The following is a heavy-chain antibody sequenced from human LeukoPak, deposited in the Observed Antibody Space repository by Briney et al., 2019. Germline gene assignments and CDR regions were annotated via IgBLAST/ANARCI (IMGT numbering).Heavy chain of an antibody. CDR3: ARDRRRSSSWFGTQEGGTDV. J-gene: IGHJ6*02. CDR1: GFTFTSYS. D-gene: IGHD6-13*01. Sequence: GGSLRLSCAASGFTFTSYSMNWVRQAPGKGLACVSSISSSSSYIYYADSVKGRFTISRDNAKNSLFLQMNSLRAEDTAVYYCARDRRRSSSWFGTQEGGTDVWGQGTTVTVSS. CDR2: ISSSSSYI. V-gene: IGHV3-21*01.